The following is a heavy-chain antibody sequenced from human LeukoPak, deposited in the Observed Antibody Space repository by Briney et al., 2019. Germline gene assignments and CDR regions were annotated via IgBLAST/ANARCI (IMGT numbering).Heavy chain of an antibody. CDR2: ITGSGDST. CDR1: GFTFSSHV. D-gene: IGHD5-12*01. CDR3: ARERPIYTGYDFDAFDV. V-gene: IGHV3-23*01. J-gene: IGHJ3*01. Sequence: GGSLRLSCAASGFTFSSHVMSWVRQAPGKGLEWVAAITGSGDSTHYADSVKGRFTISRDNSKNTLYLEMNSLRAEDTAVYYCARERPIYTGYDFDAFDVWGQGIMVTVSS.